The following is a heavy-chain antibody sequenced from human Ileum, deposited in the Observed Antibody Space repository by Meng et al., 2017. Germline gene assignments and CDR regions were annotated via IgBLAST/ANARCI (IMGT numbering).Heavy chain of an antibody. D-gene: IGHD6-19*01. CDR2: IYHTGSA. Sequence: GRLQASVPGLVRPSDTLPRTCSVSCGSVSSGSYYWSWIRLSPGKGLEWICYIYHTGSAHYKSSLLSRVTMSIDTSKNQFSLELKSVTTADTAMYYCTYRLAVSPQDWYFDVWGRGTLVTVSS. CDR1: CGSVSSGSYY. J-gene: IGHJ2*01. CDR3: TYRLAVSPQDWYFDV. V-gene: IGHV4-61*01.